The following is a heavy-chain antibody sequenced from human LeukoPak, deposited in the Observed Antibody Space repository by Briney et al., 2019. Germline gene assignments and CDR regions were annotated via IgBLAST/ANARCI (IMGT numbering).Heavy chain of an antibody. D-gene: IGHD2-2*01. Sequence: ASVKVSCKASGYTFTSYGISWVRQAPGQGLEWMGWISAYNGNTNYAQKLQGRVTMTTDTPTSTAYMELRSLRSDDTAVYYCARDRYCSSTSCYIDDYYGMDVWGQGTTVTVSS. CDR1: GYTFTSYG. V-gene: IGHV1-18*01. CDR3: ARDRYCSSTSCYIDDYYGMDV. J-gene: IGHJ6*02. CDR2: ISAYNGNT.